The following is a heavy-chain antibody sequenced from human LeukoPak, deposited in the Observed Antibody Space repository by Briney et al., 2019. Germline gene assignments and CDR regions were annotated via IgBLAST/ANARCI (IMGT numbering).Heavy chain of an antibody. CDR3: AKGIYSSGWSYFDY. Sequence: GGSLRLSCAASGFTFSNSAMSWVRQAPRKGLEWVSTLSGSGITTYYADSVKGRFTISRDNSKNTLYLQMNSLRAEDTAVYYCAKGIYSSGWSYFDYWGHGTLVTVSS. V-gene: IGHV3-23*01. CDR2: LSGSGITT. CDR1: GFTFSNSA. D-gene: IGHD6-19*01. J-gene: IGHJ4*01.